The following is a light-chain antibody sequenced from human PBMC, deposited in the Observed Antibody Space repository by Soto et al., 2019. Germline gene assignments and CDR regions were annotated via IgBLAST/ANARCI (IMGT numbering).Light chain of an antibody. CDR2: DAS. CDR1: QSISSX. Sequence: GDRVTITCRASQSISSXLAXXQXXPXXXXXLXXXDASSLESGVPSRFSGSGSGTEFTLTISSLQPDDFATYYCQQYNSYFSITFGQGTRLEIK. V-gene: IGKV1-5*01. CDR3: QQYNSYFSIT. J-gene: IGKJ5*01.